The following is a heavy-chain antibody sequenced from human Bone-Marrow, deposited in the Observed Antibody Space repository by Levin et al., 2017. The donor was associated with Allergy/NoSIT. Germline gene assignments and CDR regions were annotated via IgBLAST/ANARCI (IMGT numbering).Heavy chain of an antibody. CDR1: GDSIRSYY. J-gene: IGHJ6*02. CDR2: VYASGAT. D-gene: IGHD4-17*01. Sequence: SQTLSLTCTVTGDSIRSYYWSWIRQPAGRGLEWIGRVYASGATNFNPSLNRRLTMSVDISKNQFSLKLSSVTAADTAIYYCARVPSDLGDYPYYYYYYAMDVWGQGTAVTVSS. CDR3: ARVPSDLGDYPYYYYYYAMDV. V-gene: IGHV4-4*07.